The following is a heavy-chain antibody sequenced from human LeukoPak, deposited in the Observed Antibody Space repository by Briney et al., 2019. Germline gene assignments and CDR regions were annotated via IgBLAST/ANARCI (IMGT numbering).Heavy chain of an antibody. CDR3: ARQSRSGIFDY. V-gene: IGHV5-51*01. CDR1: GYSFTSYS. Sequence: GESLKISCKGSGYSFTSYSIGWVRPMPGKGLEWMGVIFPGDSDTRYSPSLQGQVTFSADKSITTAYLQWSSLKASDTAMYYCARQSRSGIFDYWGQGTLVTVSS. J-gene: IGHJ4*02. CDR2: IFPGDSDT. D-gene: IGHD2-15*01.